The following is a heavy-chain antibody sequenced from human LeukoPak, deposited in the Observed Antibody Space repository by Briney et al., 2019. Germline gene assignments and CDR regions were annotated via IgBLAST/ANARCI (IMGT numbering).Heavy chain of an antibody. V-gene: IGHV3-20*04. J-gene: IGHJ4*02. CDR3: AREDCSGGSCYLDY. CDR2: INWNGGST. D-gene: IGHD2-15*01. Sequence: PGGSLRLSCAASGFTFDDYGMSWVRQAPGKGLEWVSGINWNGGSTGYADSVKGRFTIPRDNAKNSLYLQMNSLRAEDTALYYCAREDCSGGSCYLDYWGQRTRVTVSS. CDR1: GFTFDDYG.